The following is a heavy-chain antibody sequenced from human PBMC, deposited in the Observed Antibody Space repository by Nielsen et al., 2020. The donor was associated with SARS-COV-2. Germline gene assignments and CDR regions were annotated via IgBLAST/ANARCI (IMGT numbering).Heavy chain of an antibody. V-gene: IGHV1-2*06. CDR3: ARVAAAGTYYYYYYMDV. CDR1: GHTFTGYY. CDR2: INPNSGGT. D-gene: IGHD6-13*01. Sequence: ASVKVSCKASGHTFTGYYMHWVRQAPGQGLEWMGRINPNSGGTNYAQKFQGRVTMTRDTSISTAYMELSRLRSDDTAVYCCARVAAAGTYYYYYYMDVWGKGTTVTVSS. J-gene: IGHJ6*03.